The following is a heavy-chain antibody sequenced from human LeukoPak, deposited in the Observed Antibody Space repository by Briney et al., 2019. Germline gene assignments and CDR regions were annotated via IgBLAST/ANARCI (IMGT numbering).Heavy chain of an antibody. CDR1: GFTFSNYG. V-gene: IGHV3-48*01. D-gene: IGHD2-21*01. CDR3: ARDRGDRFDY. J-gene: IGHJ4*02. CDR2: ISSSSSSI. Sequence: GGSLRLSCAASGFTFSNYGMNWVRQAPGKGLEWVSYISSSSSSIYYADSVKGRFTISRDNAKNSLYLQMNSLRAEDTAVYYCARDRGDRFDYWGQGTLVTVSS.